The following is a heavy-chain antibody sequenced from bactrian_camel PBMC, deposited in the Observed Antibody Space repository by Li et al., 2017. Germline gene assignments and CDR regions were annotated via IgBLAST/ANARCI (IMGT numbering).Heavy chain of an antibody. D-gene: IGHD3*01. CDR2: ISTDGGST. J-gene: IGHJ4*01. CDR3: GAGNPEWVSCARYEFDY. CDR1: GHTYNYNF. V-gene: IGHV3S54*01. Sequence: HVQLVESGGGSVQAGGSLRLSCAASGHTYNYNFMGWFRQAPGKEREGVAAISTDGGSTYYADSVKGRFTISRDNAKNTLSLQMNRLKPEDTAMYYCGAGNPEWVSCARYEFDYQGQGTQVTVS.